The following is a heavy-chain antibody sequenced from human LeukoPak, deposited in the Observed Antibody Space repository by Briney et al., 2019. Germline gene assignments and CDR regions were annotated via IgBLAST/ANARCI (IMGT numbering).Heavy chain of an antibody. CDR1: GFTFSSYA. J-gene: IGHJ3*02. CDR2: ISGSGGST. V-gene: IGHV3-23*01. D-gene: IGHD3-10*01. CDR3: AKDVRITMVRGVLDI. Sequence: PGGSLRLSCAAPGFTFSSYAMSWVRQAPGKGLEWVSAISGSGGSTYYADSVKGRFTISRDNSKNTLYLQMNSLRAEDTAVYYCAKDVRITMVRGVLDIWGQGTMVTVSS.